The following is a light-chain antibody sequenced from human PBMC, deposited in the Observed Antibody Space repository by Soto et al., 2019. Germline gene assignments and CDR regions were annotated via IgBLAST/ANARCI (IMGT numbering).Light chain of an antibody. V-gene: IGLV2-14*01. CDR2: DVT. Sequence: QSVLTQPACVSGSPGQSITISCTGTSSDVGGYIYVSWYQQHPGKAPKLMIYDVTSRPSGVSYRSSGSKSGNTASLTISGLQAEDEADYYCSSYTTSSSYVFGTGTKVTVL. CDR3: SSYTTSSSYV. J-gene: IGLJ1*01. CDR1: SSDVGGYIY.